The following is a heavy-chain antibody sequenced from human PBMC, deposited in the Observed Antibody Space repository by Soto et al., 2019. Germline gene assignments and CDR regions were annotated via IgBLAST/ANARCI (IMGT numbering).Heavy chain of an antibody. J-gene: IGHJ6*03. CDR3: ATYGSGRLYYYYYYMDV. D-gene: IGHD3-10*01. CDR2: ISYDGSNK. V-gene: IGHV3-30*03. CDR1: GFTFSSYG. Sequence: QVQLVESGGGVVQPGRSLRLSCAASGFTFSSYGMHWVRQAPGKGLEWVAVISYDGSNKYYADSVKGRFTISRDNSKNTLYLKMDSPRAEDTAVYYCATYGSGRLYYYYYYMDVWGKGTPVTVSS.